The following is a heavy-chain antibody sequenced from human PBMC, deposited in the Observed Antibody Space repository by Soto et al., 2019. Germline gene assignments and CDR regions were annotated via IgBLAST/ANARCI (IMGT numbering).Heavy chain of an antibody. Sequence: PSETLSLPCTVAGGSISSGDYYWSWISQVPGKGREWIGYTYYSGSTYYNPSLKRRVATTGDTSKNQFSLKLTSGTAAAMAKYYCAGAGRRAAAGRFDYWGRGSLVTVPS. J-gene: IGHJ4*02. CDR1: GGSISSGDYY. D-gene: IGHD6-13*01. CDR2: TYYSGST. V-gene: IGHV4-31*03. CDR3: AGAGRRAAAGRFDY.